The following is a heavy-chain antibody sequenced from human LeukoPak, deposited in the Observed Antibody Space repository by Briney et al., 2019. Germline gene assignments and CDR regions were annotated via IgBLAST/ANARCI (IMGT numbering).Heavy chain of an antibody. V-gene: IGHV4-34*01. D-gene: IGHD3-9*01. J-gene: IGHJ6*02. Sequence: SETLSLTCAVYGGSFSGYYWSWIRQPPGKGLEWIGEINHSGSTNYNPSLKSRVTISVDTSKNQFSLKLSSVTATDTAVYYCAHGLRYFGYYYGMDVWGQGTTVTVSS. CDR3: AHGLRYFGYYYGMDV. CDR1: GGSFSGYY. CDR2: INHSGST.